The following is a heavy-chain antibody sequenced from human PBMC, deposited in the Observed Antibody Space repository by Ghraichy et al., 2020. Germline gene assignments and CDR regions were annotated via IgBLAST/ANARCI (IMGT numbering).Heavy chain of an antibody. V-gene: IGHV3-33*01. Sequence: GGSLRLSCAASGFSFSNYGMHWVRQAPGKGLEWVAVIWNDGSNKYYADSVKGRFTISRDNSKKTLYLQVNSLRAEDTAVYYCARGDRYYDFWSGSYYFYGMDVWGQGTTVTVSS. J-gene: IGHJ6*02. D-gene: IGHD3-3*01. CDR1: GFSFSNYG. CDR3: ARGDRYYDFWSGSYYFYGMDV. CDR2: IWNDGSNK.